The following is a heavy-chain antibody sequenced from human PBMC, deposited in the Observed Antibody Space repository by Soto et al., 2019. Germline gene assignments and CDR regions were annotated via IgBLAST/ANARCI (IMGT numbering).Heavy chain of an antibody. D-gene: IGHD5-12*01. CDR3: ARDLRGYDSAYFDY. V-gene: IGHV3-21*01. Sequence: EVQLVESGGGLVKPGGSLRLSCAASGFTFSSYSMNWVRQAPGKGLEWVSSISSSSSYIYYADSVKGRFTISRDNAKNSLYLQMNSLRAEDTAVYYCARDLRGYDSAYFDYWGQGTLVTVSS. CDR2: ISSSSSYI. CDR1: GFTFSSYS. J-gene: IGHJ4*02.